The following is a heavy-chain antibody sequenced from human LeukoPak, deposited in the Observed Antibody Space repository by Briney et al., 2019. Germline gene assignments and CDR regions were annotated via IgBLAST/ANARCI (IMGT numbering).Heavy chain of an antibody. CDR3: AKGDRLVVPAGLDY. Sequence: PGGSLRLSCAASGLTFSSYAMSWVRQAPGKGLEWDSAISGSGGSTSYADSVKGRFTISRDNSKNTLYLQMNSLRAEDTAVYYCAKGDRLVVPAGLDYWGQGTLVTVSS. CDR1: GLTFSSYA. CDR2: ISGSGGST. V-gene: IGHV3-23*01. J-gene: IGHJ4*02. D-gene: IGHD2-2*01.